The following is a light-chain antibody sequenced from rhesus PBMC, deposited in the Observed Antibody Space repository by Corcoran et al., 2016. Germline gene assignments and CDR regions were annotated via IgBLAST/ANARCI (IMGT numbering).Light chain of an antibody. CDR1: QGISSW. CDR2: KGS. J-gene: IGKJ3*01. V-gene: IGKV1-21*01. CDR3: QQYKSAPFT. Sequence: DIQMTQSPSSLSASVGDRVTITCRASQGISSWLAWYQPKPGKAPKLLSYKGSSLQSGVPSRFSGSGSGTYFTLTISSLQPEDFATYYCQQYKSAPFTFGPGTKLDIK.